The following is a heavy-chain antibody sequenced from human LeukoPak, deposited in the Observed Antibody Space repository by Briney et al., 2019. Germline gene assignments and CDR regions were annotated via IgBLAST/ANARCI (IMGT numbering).Heavy chain of an antibody. CDR2: IYTSGST. CDR1: GGSISSGSYY. CDR3: ARGGYCSSTSCYLLAFDI. J-gene: IGHJ3*02. Sequence: PSQTLSLTCTVSGGSISSGSYYWSWIRQPAGKGLEWIGRIYTSGSTNYNPSLKSRVTISVDTSKNQFSLKLSSVTAADTAVYYCARGGYCSSTSCYLLAFDIWGQGTMVTVSS. D-gene: IGHD2-2*01. V-gene: IGHV4-61*02.